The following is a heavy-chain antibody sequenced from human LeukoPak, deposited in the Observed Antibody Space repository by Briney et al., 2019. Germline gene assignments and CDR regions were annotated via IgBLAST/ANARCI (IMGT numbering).Heavy chain of an antibody. J-gene: IGHJ4*02. V-gene: IGHV3-23*01. D-gene: IGHD5-18*01. CDR1: GFTFCSQA. Sequence: GGSLRLSCAASGFTFCSQAVSWVRQAPGKGLEWVSGISGSGGSTYYADSVKGRFTISRDNSKNTLYLQMNSLRAEDTAVYYCAKDGGYIWNVRGGFFDYWGQGTLVTVSS. CDR3: AKDGGYIWNVRGGFFDY. CDR2: ISGSGGST.